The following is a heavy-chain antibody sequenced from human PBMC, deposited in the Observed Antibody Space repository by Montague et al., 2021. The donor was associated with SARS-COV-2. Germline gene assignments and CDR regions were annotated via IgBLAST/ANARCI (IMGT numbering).Heavy chain of an antibody. D-gene: IGHD3-10*01. CDR1: GGSISPYY. CDR3: ARDRGSYLGSGCYNWLGP. J-gene: IGHJ5*02. V-gene: IGHV4-59*01. Sequence: SETLSLTCTVSGGSISPYYWTWIRQPPGKGLEWIGYIYYTGNTKYKPSLKSRVTISVDTSKNQFSLNLKSVTAADTAVYYCARDRGSYLGSGCYNWLGPWGQGTL. CDR2: IYYTGNT.